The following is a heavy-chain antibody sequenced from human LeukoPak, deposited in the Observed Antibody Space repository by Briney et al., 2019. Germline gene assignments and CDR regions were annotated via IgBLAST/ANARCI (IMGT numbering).Heavy chain of an antibody. Sequence: PSETLSLTCTVSGGSISSYYWSWIRQPPGKGLEWIGYIYYSGSANYNPSLKSRVTISVDTSKNQFSLKLSSVTAADTAVYYCARVGYSSSWYVNYYGMDVWGQGTTVTVSS. CDR1: GGSISSYY. D-gene: IGHD6-13*01. V-gene: IGHV4-59*12. CDR3: ARVGYSSSWYVNYYGMDV. CDR2: IYYSGSA. J-gene: IGHJ6*02.